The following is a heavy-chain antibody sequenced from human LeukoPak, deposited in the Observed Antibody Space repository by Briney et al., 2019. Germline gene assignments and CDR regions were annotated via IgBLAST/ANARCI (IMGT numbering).Heavy chain of an antibody. Sequence: GGSLRLSCAAAGFTFSTHWMHWVRQAPGKGLVWVSRINSDGSSTRYADSVKGRFTISRDNANNTLYLQMNSLRAEDTAVYYCARSPRFSIGATGTFDYWGQGALVPVSS. D-gene: IGHD6-13*01. J-gene: IGHJ4*02. CDR3: ARSPRFSIGATGTFDY. CDR1: GFTFSTHW. CDR2: INSDGSST. V-gene: IGHV3-74*01.